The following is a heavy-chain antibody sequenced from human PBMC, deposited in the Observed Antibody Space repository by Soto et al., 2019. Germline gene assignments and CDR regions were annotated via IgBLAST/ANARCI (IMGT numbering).Heavy chain of an antibody. V-gene: IGHV1-18*01. CDR1: GYTFTSYG. CDR3: ARGGSSSRRTDY. Sequence: QVQLVQSGAEVKKPGASVKVSCKASGYTFTSYGITWVRQAPGQGLEWMGCISAYNANTYHEQKLPGRVTMTTDTSTSTAYMELRSLKSDDTAVYYCARGGSSSRRTDYWGQGTLVTVSS. J-gene: IGHJ4*02. CDR2: ISAYNANT. D-gene: IGHD6-6*01.